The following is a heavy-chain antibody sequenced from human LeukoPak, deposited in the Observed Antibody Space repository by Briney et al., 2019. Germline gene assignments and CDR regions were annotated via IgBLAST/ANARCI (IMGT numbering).Heavy chain of an antibody. CDR1: GYTFTSYY. CDR3: ARSSSGWYGFFNNWFDP. J-gene: IGHJ5*02. V-gene: IGHV1-3*01. Sequence: ASVTVSCKASGYTFTSYYMHWVRQAPGQRLEWMGWINAGNGNTKYSQKFQGRVTITRDTSASTAYMELSSLRSEDTAVYYCARSSSGWYGFFNNWFDPWGQGTLVTVSS. D-gene: IGHD6-19*01. CDR2: INAGNGNT.